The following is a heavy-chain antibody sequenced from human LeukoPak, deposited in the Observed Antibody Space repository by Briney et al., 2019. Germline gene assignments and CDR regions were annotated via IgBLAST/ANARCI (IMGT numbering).Heavy chain of an antibody. CDR1: GFSFSNYW. CDR2: ISSDGSDT. D-gene: IGHD2-2*01. CDR3: ARGGYCSSTSCLRNNWFDP. J-gene: IGHJ5*02. V-gene: IGHV3-74*01. Sequence: GGSLRLSCAASGFSFSNYWMHWVRQAPGKGLVWVSRISSDGSDTIYADSVKGRFTISRDNAKNSLYLQMNSLRAEDTAVYYCARGGYCSSTSCLRNNWFDPWGQGTLVTVSS.